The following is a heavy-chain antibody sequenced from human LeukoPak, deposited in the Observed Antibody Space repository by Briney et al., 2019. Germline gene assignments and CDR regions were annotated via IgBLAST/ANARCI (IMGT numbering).Heavy chain of an antibody. CDR2: ISGSGGST. Sequence: GGSLRLSCEASGFTFSSYAMSWVRQAPGKGLEWVSAISGSGGSTYYADSVKGRFTISRDNSKNTLYLQMNSLRAEDTAVYYCAKVDLAYCSSTSCPLDYWGQGTLVTVSS. CDR1: GFTFSSYA. CDR3: AKVDLAYCSSTSCPLDY. V-gene: IGHV3-23*01. D-gene: IGHD2-2*01. J-gene: IGHJ4*02.